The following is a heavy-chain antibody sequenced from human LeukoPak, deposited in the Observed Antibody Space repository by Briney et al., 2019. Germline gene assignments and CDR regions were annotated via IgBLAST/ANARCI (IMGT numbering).Heavy chain of an antibody. V-gene: IGHV4-59*01. Sequence: SGTLSLTCTVSGGSISGYYWSWIRQPPGQGREGIGYIYYSGTTHYNPSLKSRVTISVDTSENQFSLKLSSVTAADTAVYYCARYCSSCSHKALDNWGQGTLVTVSS. CDR3: ARYCSSCSHKALDN. CDR2: IYYSGTT. CDR1: GGSISGYY. J-gene: IGHJ4*02. D-gene: IGHD2-2*01.